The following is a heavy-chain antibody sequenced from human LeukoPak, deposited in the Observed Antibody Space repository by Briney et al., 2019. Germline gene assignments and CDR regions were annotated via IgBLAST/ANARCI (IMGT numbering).Heavy chain of an antibody. V-gene: IGHV1-18*01. CDR1: GYTFTSYG. D-gene: IGHD6-6*01. CDR3: ARDSHSIAARHGFDY. J-gene: IGHJ4*02. CDR2: ISAYNGNT. Sequence: ASVKVSCKASGYTFTSYGISWVRQAPGQGLEWMGWISAYNGNTNYAQKLQGRVTMTTDTSTSTAYMELRSLRSDDTAVYYCARDSHSIAARHGFDYWGQGTLVTASS.